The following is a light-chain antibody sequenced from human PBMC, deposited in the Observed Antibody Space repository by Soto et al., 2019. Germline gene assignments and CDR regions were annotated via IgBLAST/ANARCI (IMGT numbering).Light chain of an antibody. CDR2: AAS. J-gene: IGKJ1*01. CDR3: QQSYRFPWT. V-gene: IGKV1-39*01. CDR1: QSISTY. Sequence: DIQMTQSPSSLSASVGDRVTVACRASQSISTYLTWYQQKPGKAPELLIYAASNLQRGVPSRFSGSGSGTDFTLIIVSLQPEDSATYYCQQSYRFPWTLGQGTRVEI.